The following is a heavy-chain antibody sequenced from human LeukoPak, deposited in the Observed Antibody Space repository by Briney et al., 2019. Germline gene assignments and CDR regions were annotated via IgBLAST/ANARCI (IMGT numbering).Heavy chain of an antibody. D-gene: IGHD7-27*01. V-gene: IGHV3-33*06. Sequence: PGRSLRLSCAASGFTFSSYAMHWVRQAPGKGLEWVAVIWYDGSNKYYADSVKGRFTISRGNSKNTLYLQMNSLRAEDTAVYYCAKGSNWGSWFFDYWGQGTLVTVSS. CDR3: AKGSNWGSWFFDY. CDR2: IWYDGSNK. J-gene: IGHJ4*02. CDR1: GFTFSSYA.